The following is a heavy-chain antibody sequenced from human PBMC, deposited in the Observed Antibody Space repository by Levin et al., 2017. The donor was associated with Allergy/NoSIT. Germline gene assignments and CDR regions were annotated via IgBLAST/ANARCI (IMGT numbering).Heavy chain of an antibody. D-gene: IGHD1-1*01. CDR3: VRDLTTIRGGMDV. J-gene: IGHJ6*02. V-gene: IGHV3-48*04. CDR1: GFSFSKSG. CDR2: IRPTSEII. Sequence: GGSLRLSCAASGFSFSKSGMNWVRQAPGQGLEWVSYIRPTSEIIHYADSVKGRFTISRDNAKNSLYLQMNSLRVEETAIYSCVRDLTTIRGGMDVWGQGTTVTVSS.